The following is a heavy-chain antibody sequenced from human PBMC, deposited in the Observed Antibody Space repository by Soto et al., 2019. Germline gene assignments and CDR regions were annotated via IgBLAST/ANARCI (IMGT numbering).Heavy chain of an antibody. CDR3: AKGQDFGDWWYFDL. D-gene: IGHD3-9*01. Sequence: GGSLRLSCAASGLSVRTKYMSWVRQAPGKGLEWVSLIYSGGDTYYADSVNGRFTISRHNSNNTLYLQMNSLRPEDTAFYYCAKGQDFGDWWYFDLWGRGTLVTVSS. V-gene: IGHV3-53*04. CDR1: GLSVRTKY. J-gene: IGHJ2*01. CDR2: IYSGGDT.